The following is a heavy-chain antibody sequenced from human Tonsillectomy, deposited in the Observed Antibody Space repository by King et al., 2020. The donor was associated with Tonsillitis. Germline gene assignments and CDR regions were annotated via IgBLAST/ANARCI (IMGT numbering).Heavy chain of an antibody. V-gene: IGHV3-21*01. CDR3: ARAPGHTNYYGRDV. CDR2: ISSGSSYI. CDR1: GFIFSSYT. J-gene: IGHJ6*02. D-gene: IGHD5-24*01. Sequence: VQLVESGGGLVKPGGSLRLSCAASGFIFSSYTMNWVRQAPGKGLEWVSSISSGSSYIYSADSVKGRFTISRDNAKNSLNLQMNSLRAEDTAVYYCARAPGHTNYYGRDVWGQGTTVTVS.